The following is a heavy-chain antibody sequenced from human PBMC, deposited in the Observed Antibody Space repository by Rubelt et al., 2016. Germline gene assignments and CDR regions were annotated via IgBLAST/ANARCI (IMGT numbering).Heavy chain of an antibody. CDR1: GFSVNSNF. V-gene: IGHV3-66*01. Sequence: VQLVESGGGVVQPGRSLRLSCVASGFSVNSNFMSWVRQAPGKGLAWVSVIYSDGSTNYADSVKGRFTISRDHSKNTLYLQRNSLGAEDTAVYYCISYVWGQGTMVTVSS. CDR2: IYSDGST. J-gene: IGHJ3*01. CDR3: ISYV.